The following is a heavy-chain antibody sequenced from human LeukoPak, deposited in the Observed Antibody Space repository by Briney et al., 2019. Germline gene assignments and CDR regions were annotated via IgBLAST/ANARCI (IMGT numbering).Heavy chain of an antibody. CDR1: GFTFSSYG. CDR3: ATIGSGTYYSLYYFDY. V-gene: IGHV3-30*03. D-gene: IGHD3-10*01. J-gene: IGHJ4*02. CDR2: ISYDGSNK. Sequence: GGSLRLSCAASGFTFSSYGMHWVRQAPGKGLEWVAVISYDGSNKYYADSVKGRFTISRDNSKNTLYLQMNSLRAEDTAVYYCATIGSGTYYSLYYFDYWGQGTLVTVSS.